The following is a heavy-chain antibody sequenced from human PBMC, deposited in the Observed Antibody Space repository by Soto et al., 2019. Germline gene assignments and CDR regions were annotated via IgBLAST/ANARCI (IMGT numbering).Heavy chain of an antibody. J-gene: IGHJ5*02. D-gene: IGHD6-13*01. CDR3: ARRNYSSRWLTQPPGDIRGLA. CDR1: GGSISSYY. Sequence: SETLSLTCTVSGGSISSYYWSWIRQPPGKGLEWIGYIYYSGSTNYNPSLKSRVTISVDTSKNQFSLKLSSVTAADTAVYYCARRNYSSRWLTQPPGDIRGLAWGRGTLVTVSS. V-gene: IGHV4-59*01. CDR2: IYYSGST.